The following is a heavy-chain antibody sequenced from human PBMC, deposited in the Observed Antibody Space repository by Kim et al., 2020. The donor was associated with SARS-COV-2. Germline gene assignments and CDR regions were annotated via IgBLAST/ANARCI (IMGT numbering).Heavy chain of an antibody. CDR3: ARSEVGATDFDY. V-gene: IGHV4-59*01. J-gene: IGHJ4*02. Sequence: NYNPSLKSRVTISVDTSKNQFSLKLRSVTAADTAVYYCARSEVGATDFDYWGQGTLVTVSS. D-gene: IGHD1-26*01.